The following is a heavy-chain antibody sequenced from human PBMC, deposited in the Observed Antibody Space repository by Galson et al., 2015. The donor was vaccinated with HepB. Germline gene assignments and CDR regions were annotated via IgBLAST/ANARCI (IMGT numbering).Heavy chain of an antibody. CDR2: IIPIFGTA. V-gene: IGHV1-69*13. Sequence: SVKVSCKASGGTFSSYAISWVRQAPGQGLEWMGGIIPIFGTANYAQKFQGRVTITADESTSTAYMELSSLRSEDTAVYYCARGTVVVPAARGSSYYYYMDVWGKGTTVTVSS. D-gene: IGHD2-2*01. CDR1: GGTFSSYA. CDR3: ARGTVVVPAARGSSYYYYMDV. J-gene: IGHJ6*03.